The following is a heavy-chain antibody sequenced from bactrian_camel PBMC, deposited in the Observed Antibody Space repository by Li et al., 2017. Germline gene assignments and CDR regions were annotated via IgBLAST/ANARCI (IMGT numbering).Heavy chain of an antibody. Sequence: HVQLVESGGGSVQAGGSLKLSCASSGYTYETSCMGWFCQAPGKGLEWVSGMNAGGSSKYYADSVKGRATISRDNAKSTLYLQLNDLKTEDTGMYWCARRPISPNGYEDYWGQGTQVTVS. CDR1: GYTYETSC. CDR2: MNAGGSSK. J-gene: IGHJ4*01. CDR3: ARRPISPNGYEDY. D-gene: IGHD3*01. V-gene: IGHV3S1*01.